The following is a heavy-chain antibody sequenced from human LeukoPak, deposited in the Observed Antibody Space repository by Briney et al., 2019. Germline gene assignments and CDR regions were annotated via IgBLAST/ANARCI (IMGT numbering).Heavy chain of an antibody. D-gene: IGHD3-16*02. V-gene: IGHV3-23*01. CDR3: AKLEIWGNYRYLDY. Sequence: GGSLRLSCAASRFTFSNYGMSWVRQAPGKGLEWVSAISGSGATYADSVKGRLTISRDNSKNTLYLQMNSLRAEDTAVYYCAKLEIWGNYRYLDYWGQGTLVTVSS. J-gene: IGHJ4*02. CDR1: RFTFSNYG. CDR2: ISGSGAT.